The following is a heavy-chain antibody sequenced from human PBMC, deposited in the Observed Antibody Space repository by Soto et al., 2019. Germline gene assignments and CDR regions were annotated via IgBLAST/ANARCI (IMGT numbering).Heavy chain of an antibody. V-gene: IGHV3-30*18. J-gene: IGHJ2*01. D-gene: IGHD2-15*01. CDR2: ISYDGSNK. CDR3: AKGGGKLDWYFDL. CDR1: GFTFSNYG. Sequence: GGSLRLSCAASGFTFSNYGMHWVRQAPGKGLEWVAVISYDGSNKYYADSVKGRFTISRDNSKNTLYLQMNSLRAEDTAVYYCAKGGGKLDWYFDLWGRGTLVTVSS.